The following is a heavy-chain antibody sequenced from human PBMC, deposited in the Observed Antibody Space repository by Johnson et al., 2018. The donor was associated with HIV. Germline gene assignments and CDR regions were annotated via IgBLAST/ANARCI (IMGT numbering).Heavy chain of an antibody. CDR1: GFTVSTNY. D-gene: IGHD3-10*01. J-gene: IGHJ3*01. Sequence: VQLVESGGGLIQPGGSLRLSCAASGFTVSTNYMSWVRQAPGRGLEWVSIIYSGGSTFYADSVKGRFTISRDTSKNTLYLQMNSLRGEDTAVYYCARGLLFFGELVEAFDVWGQGTVVTVSS. V-gene: IGHV3-53*01. CDR3: ARGLLFFGELVEAFDV. CDR2: IYSGGST.